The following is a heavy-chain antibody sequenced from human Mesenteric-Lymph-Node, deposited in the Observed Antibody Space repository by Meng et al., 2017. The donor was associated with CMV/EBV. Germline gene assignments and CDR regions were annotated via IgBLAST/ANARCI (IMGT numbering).Heavy chain of an antibody. CDR2: IRSKAYGGTT. D-gene: IGHD1-7*01. V-gene: IGHV3-49*04. CDR3: TRDLKRITGTTGDWDYYYYGMDV. CDR1: GFTFGDYA. J-gene: IGHJ6*02. Sequence: GESLKISCTASGFTFGDYAMSWVRQAPGKGLEWVGFIRSKAYGGTTEYAASVKGRFTISRDDSKSIAYLQMNSLKTEDTAVYYCTRDLKRITGTTGDWDYYYYGMDVWGQGTTVTVSS.